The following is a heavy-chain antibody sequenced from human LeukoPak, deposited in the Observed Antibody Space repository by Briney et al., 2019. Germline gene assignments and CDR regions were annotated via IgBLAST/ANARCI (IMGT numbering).Heavy chain of an antibody. CDR1: GFTFSTYA. V-gene: IGHV3-23*01. D-gene: IGHD2-8*02. CDR2: ISGSDSGT. CDR3: AKCMSGTGVCLNFDS. Sequence: PGGSLRLSCEASGFTFSTYAMSWVRQPPGKGLQWVSGISGSDSGTYYTDSVKGRFTISRDNSKNTVYLEIYNLRVEDTAVYYCAKCMSGTGVCLNFDSWGQGILVTVSS. J-gene: IGHJ4*02.